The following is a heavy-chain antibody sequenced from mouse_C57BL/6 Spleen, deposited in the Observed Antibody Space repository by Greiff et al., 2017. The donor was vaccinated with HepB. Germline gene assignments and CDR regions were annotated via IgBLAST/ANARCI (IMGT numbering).Heavy chain of an antibody. J-gene: IGHJ3*01. V-gene: IGHV1-52*01. CDR2: IDPSDSET. Sequence: QVQLQQPGAELVRPGSSVKLSCKASGYTFTSYWMNWVKQRPIQGLEWIGNIDPSDSETNYNQKFKDKATLTVDKSSSTAYMQLSSLTSEDSAVYDCARWAAAFAYWGQGTLVTVAA. CDR1: GYTFTSYW. CDR3: ARWAAAFAY.